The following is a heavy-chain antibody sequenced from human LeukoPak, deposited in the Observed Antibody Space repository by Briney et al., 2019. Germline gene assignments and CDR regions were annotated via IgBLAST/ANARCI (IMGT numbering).Heavy chain of an antibody. Sequence: GGSLRLSCAASGFTVSSNYMSWVRQAPGKGLEWVSIIYSGGSTFYADSVKGRFTISRDNSKSTLYLQMNSLRAEDTAVYYCATVVGASPDYFDYWGQGTLVTVSS. J-gene: IGHJ4*02. CDR2: IYSGGST. CDR3: ATVVGASPDYFDY. V-gene: IGHV3-53*01. CDR1: GFTVSSNY. D-gene: IGHD3-10*01.